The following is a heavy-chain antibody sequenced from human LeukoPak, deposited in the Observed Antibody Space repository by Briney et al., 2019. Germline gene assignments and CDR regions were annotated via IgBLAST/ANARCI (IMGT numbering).Heavy chain of an antibody. CDR3: ARDNVYSYGFYFDY. V-gene: IGHV3-30*14. Sequence: QPGRSLRLSCAASGFTFSSYAMHWVRQAPGKGLEWVAVISYDGSNKYYADSVKGRFTISRDNSKTTLYLQMNSLRAEDTAVYYCARDNVYSYGFYFDYWGQGTLVTVSS. CDR1: GFTFSSYA. D-gene: IGHD5-18*01. CDR2: ISYDGSNK. J-gene: IGHJ4*02.